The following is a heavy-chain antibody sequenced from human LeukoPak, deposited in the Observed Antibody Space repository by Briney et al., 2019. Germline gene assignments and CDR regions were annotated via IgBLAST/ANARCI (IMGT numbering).Heavy chain of an antibody. CDR2: IRSKANSYAT. V-gene: IGHV3-73*01. CDR3: TLTTVTYTYYYYMDV. J-gene: IGHJ6*03. D-gene: IGHD4-11*01. Sequence: GGSLKLSCAASGFTFSGSAMHWVRQASGKGLEWVGRIRSKANSYATAYAASVKGRFTISGDGSKNTAYLQMNSLKTEDTAVYYCTLTTVTYTYYYYMDVWGKGTTVTVSS. CDR1: GFTFSGSA.